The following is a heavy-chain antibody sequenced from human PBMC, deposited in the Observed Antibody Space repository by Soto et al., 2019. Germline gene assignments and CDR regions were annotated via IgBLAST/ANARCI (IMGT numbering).Heavy chain of an antibody. CDR1: GGTLSSET. Sequence: QVQLVQSGPEVKKSGSSVKVSCKVSGGTLSSETISWLRQAPGQGLEWMGRIIPLLGIGNYAQKFQGRVTITADIATITGSLELSSLTSQDTAIYYCGREEGYYNMGTFRVSYMDVWGNGTTVTVSS. D-gene: IGHD3-9*01. CDR2: IIPLLGIG. J-gene: IGHJ6*03. CDR3: GREEGYYNMGTFRVSYMDV. V-gene: IGHV1-69*08.